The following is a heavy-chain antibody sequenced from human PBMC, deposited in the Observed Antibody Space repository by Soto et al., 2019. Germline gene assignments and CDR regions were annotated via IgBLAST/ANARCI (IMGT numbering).Heavy chain of an antibody. Sequence: GGSLRLSCAAFGFTFSSYAMSWVRQAPGKGLEWVSAISGSGGSTYYADSVKGRFTISRDNSKNTLYLQMNSLRAEDTAVYYCAKVLRVGSTSLVGMDVWGQGTTVTVSS. J-gene: IGHJ6*02. CDR1: GFTFSSYA. V-gene: IGHV3-23*01. CDR3: AKVLRVGSTSLVGMDV. CDR2: ISGSGGST. D-gene: IGHD2-2*01.